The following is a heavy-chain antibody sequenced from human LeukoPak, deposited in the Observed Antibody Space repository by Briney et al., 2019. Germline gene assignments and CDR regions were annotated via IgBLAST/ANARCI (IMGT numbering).Heavy chain of an antibody. CDR1: GGSMTSSSYY. J-gene: IGHJ6*03. CDR3: ARQSQVVPAAIGDYYYMDV. V-gene: IGHV4-39*02. CDR2: ISYSGST. D-gene: IGHD2-2*02. Sequence: SETLSLTCTVSGGSMTSSSYYWGWIHQPPGKGLEWIGSISYSGSTHYNPSFKGRVTISQDSSQNYFSLKLSSVTAADTAVYYCARQSQVVPAAIGDYYYMDVWGKGTTVTVSS.